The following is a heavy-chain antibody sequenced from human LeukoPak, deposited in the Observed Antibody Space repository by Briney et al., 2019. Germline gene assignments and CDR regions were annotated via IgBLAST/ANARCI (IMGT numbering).Heavy chain of an antibody. CDR1: GGSTSTYY. D-gene: IGHD4-17*01. Sequence: SETLSLTCTVSGGSTSTYYWSWLRQPPGKGLEWIGYVYYSGITDYNPSLKSRVTISVDTSKSQFSLKLSSVTAADTAVYYCARHLTSGDYFDYWGQGTLVTVSS. J-gene: IGHJ4*02. V-gene: IGHV4-59*08. CDR3: ARHLTSGDYFDY. CDR2: VYYSGIT.